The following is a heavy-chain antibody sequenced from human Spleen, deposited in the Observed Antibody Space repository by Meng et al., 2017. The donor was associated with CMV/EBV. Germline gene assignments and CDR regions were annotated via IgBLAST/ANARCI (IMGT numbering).Heavy chain of an antibody. V-gene: IGHV4-34*01. D-gene: IGHD6-19*01. J-gene: IGHJ2*01. CDR2: INHSGST. CDR3: ARDRPGRIAVAGTRFDL. CDR1: GGSSSGYY. Sequence: YGGSSSGYYWGWIRQPPGKGLEWIGEINHSGSTNYNPSLKSRVTISVDTSKNQFSLKLSSVTAADTAVYYCARDRPGRIAVAGTRFDLWGRGTLVTVSS.